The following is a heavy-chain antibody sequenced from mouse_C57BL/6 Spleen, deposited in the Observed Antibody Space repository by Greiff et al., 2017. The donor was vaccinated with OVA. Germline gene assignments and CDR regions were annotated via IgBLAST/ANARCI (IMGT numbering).Heavy chain of an antibody. D-gene: IGHD2-5*01. J-gene: IGHJ4*01. CDR1: GFTFTDYY. Sequence: EVKLMESGGGLVQPGGSLSLSCAASGFTFTDYYMSWVRQPPGKALEWLGFIRNKANGYTTEYSASVKGRFTISRDNSQSILYLQMNALRAEDSATYYCARAYYSNFGAMDYWGQGTSVTVSS. CDR3: ARAYYSNFGAMDY. CDR2: IRNKANGYTT. V-gene: IGHV7-3*01.